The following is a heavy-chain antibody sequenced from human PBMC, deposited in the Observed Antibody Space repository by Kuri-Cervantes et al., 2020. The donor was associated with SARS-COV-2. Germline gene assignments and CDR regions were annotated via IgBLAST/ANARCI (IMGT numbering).Heavy chain of an antibody. CDR2: IRSKTNGGTT. V-gene: IGHV3-49*04. J-gene: IGHJ3*01. CDR3: ATKDG. CDR1: GFSFDDYT. Sequence: GESLKISCAASGFSFDDYTMSWVRQAPGKGLEWVGFIRSKTNGGTTQYAASVKGRFVISRDDPRSIVYLQMNSLQTEDTAVYYCATKDGWGQGTMVT.